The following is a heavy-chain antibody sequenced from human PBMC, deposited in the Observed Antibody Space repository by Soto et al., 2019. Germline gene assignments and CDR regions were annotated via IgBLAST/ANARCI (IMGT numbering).Heavy chain of an antibody. CDR1: GGSISSGGFS. CDR3: ASRVSDYFDY. V-gene: IGHV4-30-2*01. J-gene: IGHJ4*02. CDR2: IYHSGST. D-gene: IGHD6-19*01. Sequence: QLQLQESGSRLVKASQTLSLTCAVSGGSISSGGFSCNWIRQPPGKGLEWIGYIYHSGSTYFNPSLKSLVTMSVDRSTNQFSLKLSSVTAADTAVYYCASRVSDYFDYWGQGTPVTVSS.